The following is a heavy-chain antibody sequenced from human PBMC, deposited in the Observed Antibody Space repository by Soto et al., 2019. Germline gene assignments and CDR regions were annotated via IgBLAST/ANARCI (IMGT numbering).Heavy chain of an antibody. CDR2: ISAYNGNT. J-gene: IGHJ3*02. Sequence: GASVKVSCKASGYTFTSYGISWVRQAPGQGLEWMGWISAYNGNTNYAQKLQGRVTMTTDTSTSTAYMELRSLRSDDTAVYYCARVAGGVKYSSPSVFSLSFDIWGQGTMVTVSS. V-gene: IGHV1-18*01. D-gene: IGHD6-6*01. CDR1: GYTFTSYG. CDR3: ARVAGGVKYSSPSVFSLSFDI.